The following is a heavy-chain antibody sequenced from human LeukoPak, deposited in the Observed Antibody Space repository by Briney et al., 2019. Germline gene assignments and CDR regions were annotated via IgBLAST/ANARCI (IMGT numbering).Heavy chain of an antibody. CDR3: ARANMVRGVGSFFDRNWFDP. CDR2: IDPSGGTT. V-gene: IGHV1-46*01. D-gene: IGHD3-10*01. Sequence: ASVKVSCKASGYTFTIYYMHWVRQAPGQGLEWMGIIDPSGGTTSYAQKFQGRVTMTRDMSTTTLYMELSSLRSDDTAVYYCARANMVRGVGSFFDRNWFDPWGQGTLVTVSS. CDR1: GYTFTIYY. J-gene: IGHJ5*02.